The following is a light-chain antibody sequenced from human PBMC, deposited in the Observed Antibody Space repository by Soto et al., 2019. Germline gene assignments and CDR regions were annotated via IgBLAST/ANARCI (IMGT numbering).Light chain of an antibody. CDR3: QQSYSTLIT. V-gene: IGKV1-39*01. Sequence: DIQMTQSPSSLSASVGDRVTITCQASQDISHYLNWYQQKPGKAPKLLIYAASSLQSGVPSRFSGSGSGTDFTLTISSLQPEDFATYYCQQSYSTLITFGQGTRLAIK. CDR2: AAS. CDR1: QDISHY. J-gene: IGKJ5*01.